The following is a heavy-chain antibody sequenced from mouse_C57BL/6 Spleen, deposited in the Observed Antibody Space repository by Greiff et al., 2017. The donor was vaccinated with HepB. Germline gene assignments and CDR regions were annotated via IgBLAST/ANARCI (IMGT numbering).Heavy chain of an antibody. V-gene: IGHV1-52*01. CDR1: GYTFTSYW. Sequence: VQLQQSGAELVRPGSSVKLSCKASGYTFTSYWMHWVKQRPIQGLEWIGNIDPSDSETHYNQKFKDKATLTVDKSSSTAYMQLSSLTSEDSAVYYCARRGYYDNDDGAWFDYWGQGTLVTVSA. CDR3: ARRGYYDNDDGAWFDY. J-gene: IGHJ3*01. D-gene: IGHD2-4*01. CDR2: IDPSDSET.